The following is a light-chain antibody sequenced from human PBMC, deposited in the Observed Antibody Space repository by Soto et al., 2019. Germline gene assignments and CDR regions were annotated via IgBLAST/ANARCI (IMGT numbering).Light chain of an antibody. CDR2: DVT. V-gene: IGLV2-14*01. Sequence: QSVLTQPASVSGSPGQSITISCTGTSSDVGGYNYVSWYQQHPGKAPKLMIYDVTNRPSGVSNRFSGSKSGNTASLTISGLQAEDEADYYCNSYTSSSTPYVLGTGTKLTVL. J-gene: IGLJ1*01. CDR1: SSDVGGYNY. CDR3: NSYTSSSTPYV.